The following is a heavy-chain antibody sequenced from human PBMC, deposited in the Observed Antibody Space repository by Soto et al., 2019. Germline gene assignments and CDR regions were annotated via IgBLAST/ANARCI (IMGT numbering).Heavy chain of an antibody. CDR3: ARDPYDYTYL. V-gene: IGHV3-7*04. CDR1: GFTFSRNW. Sequence: EVQLVESGGGVVQPGGSLRLSCAASGFTFSRNWMGWVRQAPGKGLEWVANIKPDGSEKYYVDSVKGRFTISRDNVKNLVYLQMNSLRAEDAAVYYCARDPYDYTYLWCRGILVTVTS. CDR2: IKPDGSEK. J-gene: IGHJ2*01. D-gene: IGHD4-4*01.